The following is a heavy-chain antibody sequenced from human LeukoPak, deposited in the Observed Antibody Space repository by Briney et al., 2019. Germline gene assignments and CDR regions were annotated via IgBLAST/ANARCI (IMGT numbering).Heavy chain of an antibody. Sequence: SETLSLTCGVSGGSISSNNWWSWVRQPPGQGLEWIGEIYHSGSANYNPSLKSRVTISVDKSKNQLSLKLSSVTAADTAVYYCAKSNGYGLVDIWGQGTMVTVSS. D-gene: IGHD3-10*01. CDR3: AKSNGYGLVDI. CDR1: GGSISSNNW. V-gene: IGHV4-4*02. CDR2: IYHSGSA. J-gene: IGHJ3*02.